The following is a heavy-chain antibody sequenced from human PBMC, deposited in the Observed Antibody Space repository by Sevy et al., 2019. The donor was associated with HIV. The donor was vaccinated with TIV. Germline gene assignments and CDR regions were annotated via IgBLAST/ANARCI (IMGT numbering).Heavy chain of an antibody. D-gene: IGHD1-7*01. Sequence: SETLSLTCAVYGGSFSGYYWSWIRQPPGKGLEWIGEIKHSGSTNYNPCLKSRVTISIDTSKNQFSLKLSSVTAADTAVYYCARGLEQTGTTKGNWFDPWGQGTLVTVSS. J-gene: IGHJ5*02. CDR3: ARGLEQTGTTKGNWFDP. CDR1: GGSFSGYY. V-gene: IGHV4-34*01. CDR2: IKHSGST.